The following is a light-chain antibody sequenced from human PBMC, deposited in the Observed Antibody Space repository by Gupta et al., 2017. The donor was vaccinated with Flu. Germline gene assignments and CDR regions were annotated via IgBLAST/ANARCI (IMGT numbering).Light chain of an antibody. J-gene: IGKJ2*01. V-gene: IGKV4-1*01. Sequence: DIVMTQSPDSLAVSLGERATINCKSSQSVLYSPNNKNYLIWYQQKPGQPPKLLIYWASTRESGVPDRFSGSGSGTDFTLTISSRQAEDVAVYYCQQYYTTPYTFGQGTKLEIK. CDR2: WAS. CDR1: QSVLYSPNNKNY. CDR3: QQYYTTPYT.